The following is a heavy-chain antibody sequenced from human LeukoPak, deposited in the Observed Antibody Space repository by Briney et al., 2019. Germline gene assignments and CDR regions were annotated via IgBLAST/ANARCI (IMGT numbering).Heavy chain of an antibody. CDR3: AKVPRDGYNFLDY. CDR2: ISGSGDAT. Sequence: PGGSLRLFCAVSGFTFSNYAMTWVRQASGKGLEWVSVISGSGDATYYADSVKGRFTISRDNSKNTLYLQMNSLRAEDTAVYYCAKVPRDGYNFLDYWGQGTLVTVSS. D-gene: IGHD5-24*01. CDR1: GFTFSNYA. J-gene: IGHJ4*02. V-gene: IGHV3-23*01.